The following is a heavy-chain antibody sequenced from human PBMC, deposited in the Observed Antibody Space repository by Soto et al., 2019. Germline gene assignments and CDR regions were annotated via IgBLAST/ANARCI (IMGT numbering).Heavy chain of an antibody. CDR3: ARDYYYDSPWFDP. J-gene: IGHJ5*02. CDR1: GYTFTGYY. V-gene: IGHV1-2*04. D-gene: IGHD3-22*01. Sequence: QVQLVQSGAEVKKPGASVKVSCKASGYTFTGYYMHWVRQAPGQGLEWMGWINPNSGGTNYAQKFQGWDTMTRDTSISTAYMELSRLRSDDTAVYYCARDYYYDSPWFDPWGQGTLVTVSS. CDR2: INPNSGGT.